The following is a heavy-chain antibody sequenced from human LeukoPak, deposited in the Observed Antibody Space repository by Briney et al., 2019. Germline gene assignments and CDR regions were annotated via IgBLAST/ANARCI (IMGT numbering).Heavy chain of an antibody. Sequence: GGSLRLSCAASGFTFSSYGMSWVRQAPGKGLEWVSSISSSSSYIYYADSVKGRFTISRDNAKNSLYLQMNSLRAEDTAVYYCARDTLDTAMVTDYWGQGTLVTVSS. CDR3: ARDTLDTAMVTDY. D-gene: IGHD5-18*01. CDR2: ISSSSSYI. V-gene: IGHV3-21*01. J-gene: IGHJ4*02. CDR1: GFTFSSYG.